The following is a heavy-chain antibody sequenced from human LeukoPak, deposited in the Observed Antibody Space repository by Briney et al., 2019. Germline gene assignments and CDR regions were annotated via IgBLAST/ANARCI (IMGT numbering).Heavy chain of an antibody. CDR2: INPNSGGT. V-gene: IGHV1-2*02. CDR3: ARDRPIAVAGDYYYYYGMDV. J-gene: IGHJ6*02. Sequence: ASVKVSCKASGGTFSSYAISWVRQAPGQGLEWMGWINPNSGGTNYAQKFQGRVTMTRDTSISTAYMELSRLRSDDTAVYYCARDRPIAVAGDYYYYYGMDVWGQGTTVTVPS. D-gene: IGHD6-19*01. CDR1: GGTFSSYA.